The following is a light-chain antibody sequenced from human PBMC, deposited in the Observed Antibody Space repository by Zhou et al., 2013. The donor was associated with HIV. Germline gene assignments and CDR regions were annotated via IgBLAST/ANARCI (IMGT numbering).Light chain of an antibody. CDR1: HDISSY. J-gene: IGKJ1*01. Sequence: IQMTQSPTSVSASTGDRVTITCRASHDISSYLAWYQQKPGSAPRVLIHSASTLRAGVPSRFSGSGSGTDFTLTISSLQPEDFATYYCQQSYSTSRGRWTFGQGTKVEIK. V-gene: IGKV1-8*01. CDR3: QQSYSTSRGRWT. CDR2: SAS.